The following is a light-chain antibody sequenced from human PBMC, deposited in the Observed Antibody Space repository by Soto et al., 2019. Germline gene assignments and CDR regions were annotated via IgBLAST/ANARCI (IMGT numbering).Light chain of an antibody. CDR3: QEKSNWPPFP. J-gene: IGKJ5*01. V-gene: IGKV3-11*01. Sequence: EIGLTQSPVTPPLAPGEGAILSSRASHCIGNSLAWYQQRPCQDPRLLIHDASDRATDIPRRISGSESAKEFTLTISSLERGDFAVYSGQEKSNWPPFPFGQGARL. CDR2: DAS. CDR1: HCIGNS.